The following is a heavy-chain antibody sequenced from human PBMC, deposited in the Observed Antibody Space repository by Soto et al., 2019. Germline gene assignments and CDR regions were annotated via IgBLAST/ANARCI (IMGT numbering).Heavy chain of an antibody. D-gene: IGHD3-10*01. Sequence: GGSLRLSCAASGFTFSSYAMSWVRQAPGKGLEWVSVISGSDDSTYYADSVKGRFTISRDNSKNTLYLQMNSLRAEDTAVYYCARATYPGAWFDPWGRGTLVTVSS. CDR3: ARATYPGAWFDP. J-gene: IGHJ5*02. CDR2: ISGSDDST. CDR1: GFTFSSYA. V-gene: IGHV3-23*01.